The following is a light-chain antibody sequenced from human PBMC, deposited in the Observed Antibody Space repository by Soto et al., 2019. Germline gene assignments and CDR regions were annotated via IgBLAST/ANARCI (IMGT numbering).Light chain of an antibody. V-gene: IGKV1-39*01. CDR3: QQSYSTPRT. CDR1: QSIRSY. J-gene: IGKJ1*01. CDR2: AAY. Sequence: DIQMTSSASSLSASVGARVTITCRASQSIRSYLNWYQQKPGKAPKLLIYAAYSLQSGVPSRFTGSGSGTDFTLTISGLQPDDFATYYCQQSYSTPRTFGQGTKVDNK.